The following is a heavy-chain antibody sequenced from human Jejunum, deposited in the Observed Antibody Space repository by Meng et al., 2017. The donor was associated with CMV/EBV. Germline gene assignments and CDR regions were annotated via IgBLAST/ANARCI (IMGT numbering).Heavy chain of an antibody. J-gene: IGHJ4*02. V-gene: IGHV4-59*01. D-gene: IGHD5/OR15-5a*01. CDR2: IFVGGGT. CDR3: ARSYSVTWLNAQY. Sequence: QVQPQESGPGLVKPSESLSLTCTVSGGSISNNYWMWIRQPPGKGLEYIAYIFVGGGTQYNPSLKSRVTISADTSQNQISLKMTSVTAADTAKYFCARSYSVTWLNAQYWGQGTLVTVSS. CDR1: GGSISNNY.